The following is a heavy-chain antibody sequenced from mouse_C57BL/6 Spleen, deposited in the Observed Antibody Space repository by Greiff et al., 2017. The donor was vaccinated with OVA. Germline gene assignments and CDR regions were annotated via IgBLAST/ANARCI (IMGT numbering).Heavy chain of an antibody. D-gene: IGHD4-1*01. V-gene: IGHV5-4*01. Sequence: EVMLVESGGGLVKPGGSLKLSCAASGFTFSSYAMSWVRQTPEKRLEWVATISDGGSYTYYPDNVKGRFTISRDNAKNNLYLQMSHLKSEDTAMYYCARDLTGRGNFAYWGQGTLVTVSA. J-gene: IGHJ3*01. CDR2: ISDGGSYT. CDR1: GFTFSSYA. CDR3: ARDLTGRGNFAY.